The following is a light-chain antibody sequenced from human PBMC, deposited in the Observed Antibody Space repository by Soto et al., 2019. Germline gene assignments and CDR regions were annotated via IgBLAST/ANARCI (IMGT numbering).Light chain of an antibody. J-gene: IGKJ5*01. CDR2: AAS. V-gene: IGKV1-39*01. Sequence: DIQITQTPSSLSASVGDRVTITCRASQSISNYLNWYQQKPGKAPKLLIYAASSLQSGVPSRFSGSGSGTDFTLTISSLQPEDFATYYCQQSYSTPPIPFGQGTRLEI. CDR1: QSISNY. CDR3: QQSYSTPPIP.